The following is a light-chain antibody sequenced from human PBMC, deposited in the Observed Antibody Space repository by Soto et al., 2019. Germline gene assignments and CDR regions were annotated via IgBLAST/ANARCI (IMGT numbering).Light chain of an antibody. CDR3: QQLNSYPPT. CDR2: AAS. J-gene: IGKJ3*01. V-gene: IGKV1-9*01. Sequence: DIQLTQSPSFLSASVGDRVPITCRASQGISSYLAWYQQKPGIAPKLLIYAASTLQSGVPSRFSGSGSGTEFTLTISSLQPEDFATYYCQQLNSYPPTFGPGTKVDIK. CDR1: QGISSY.